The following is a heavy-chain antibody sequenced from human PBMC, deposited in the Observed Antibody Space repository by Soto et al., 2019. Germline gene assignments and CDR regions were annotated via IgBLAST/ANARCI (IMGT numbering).Heavy chain of an antibody. CDR2: ISYDGSNK. CDR1: GFTFSSYA. D-gene: IGHD3-22*01. V-gene: IGHV3-30-3*01. Sequence: PGGSLRLSCAASGFTFSSYAMHWVRQAPGKGLEWVAVISYDGSNKYYADSVKGRFTISRDNSKNTLYLQMNSLRAEDTAVYYCARDLFVAQYYCDSSGYFTNFDYWGQGTLVTVSS. J-gene: IGHJ4*02. CDR3: ARDLFVAQYYCDSSGYFTNFDY.